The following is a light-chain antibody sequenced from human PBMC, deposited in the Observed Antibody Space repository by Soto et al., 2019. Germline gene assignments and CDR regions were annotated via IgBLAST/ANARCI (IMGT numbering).Light chain of an antibody. J-gene: IGLJ3*02. CDR3: CSYAGSDTGV. Sequence: QSALTQPASVSGSPGQSITISCTGTSSDVGSYNLVSWYQQHPVKTPKLMIYEGNKRPSGVSNRFAGSKSGNTASLTISGLQAEDEADYYCCSYAGSDTGVFGGGTKVTVL. CDR1: SSDVGSYNL. CDR2: EGN. V-gene: IGLV2-23*01.